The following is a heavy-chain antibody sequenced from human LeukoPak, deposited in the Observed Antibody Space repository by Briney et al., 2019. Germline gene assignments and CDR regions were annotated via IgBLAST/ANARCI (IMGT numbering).Heavy chain of an antibody. CDR3: ARETPRRGETRDGYR. D-gene: IGHD5-24*01. CDR1: GFTFSSYA. Sequence: GGSLRLSCAASGFTFSSYAMSWVRQAPGKGLEWVAVISYDGSNKYYADSVKGRFTISRDNPKNLLFLQINSLRVEDTAVYYCARETPRRGETRDGYRWGQGTVVTVSS. J-gene: IGHJ4*02. V-gene: IGHV3-30-3*01. CDR2: ISYDGSNK.